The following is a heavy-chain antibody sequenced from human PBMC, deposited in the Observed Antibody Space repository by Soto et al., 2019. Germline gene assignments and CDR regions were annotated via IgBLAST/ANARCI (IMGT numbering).Heavy chain of an antibody. Sequence: SETLSLTCTVSGASISGSALYCSWIRHHPAKGLEYIGYIYYSGSTYYNPSLKSRVAISVDTSKNQSSLKMTSLTAADTAVYYCATSTLMATIPNYWGQGTLVTVSS. CDR1: GASISGSALY. D-gene: IGHD2-21*01. J-gene: IGHJ4*02. CDR2: IYYSGST. V-gene: IGHV4-31*03. CDR3: ATSTLMATIPNY.